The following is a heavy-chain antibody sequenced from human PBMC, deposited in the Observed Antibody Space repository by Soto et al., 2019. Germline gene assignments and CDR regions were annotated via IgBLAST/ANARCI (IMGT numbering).Heavy chain of an antibody. CDR3: AREDYYDSSGYSYLYY. D-gene: IGHD3-22*01. V-gene: IGHV1-18*04. CDR2: ISAYNGNT. Sequence: ASVKVPCKASGYTFTSYGISWVRQAPGEGLEWMGWISAYNGNTNYAQKLQGRVTMTTDTSTSTAYMELRSLRSDDTAVYYCAREDYYDSSGYSYLYYWGQGTLVTASS. J-gene: IGHJ4*02. CDR1: GYTFTSYG.